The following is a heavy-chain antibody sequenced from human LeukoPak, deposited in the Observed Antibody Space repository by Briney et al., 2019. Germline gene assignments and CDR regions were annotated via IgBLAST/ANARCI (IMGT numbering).Heavy chain of an antibody. J-gene: IGHJ4*02. CDR3: ARRSTSCYAFDY. Sequence: GRSLRLSCAASGFTFSSYGMHWVRQAPGKGLEWVAVISYDGSNKYYADSVKGRFTISRDNSKNTLYLQMNSLRAEDTAVYYCARRSTSCYAFDYWGQGTLVTVSS. CDR2: ISYDGSNK. D-gene: IGHD2-2*01. CDR1: GFTFSSYG. V-gene: IGHV3-30*03.